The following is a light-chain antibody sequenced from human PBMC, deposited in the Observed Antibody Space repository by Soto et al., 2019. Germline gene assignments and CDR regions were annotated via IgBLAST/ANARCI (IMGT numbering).Light chain of an antibody. CDR3: CSYAGTTTFV. J-gene: IGLJ1*01. CDR2: EGN. Sequence: QSALTQPASVSGSPGQSITISCTGTSSDVGSYNLVSWYQQHPGKAPKLMIYEGNKRPSGVSNRFSGSKSANTAPLTISGHQNEDEADYYCCSYAGTTTFVFGTGTKVTVL. CDR1: SSDVGSYNL. V-gene: IGLV2-23*01.